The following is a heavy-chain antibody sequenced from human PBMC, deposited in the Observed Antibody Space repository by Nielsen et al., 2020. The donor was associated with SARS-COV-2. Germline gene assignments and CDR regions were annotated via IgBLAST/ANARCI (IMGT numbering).Heavy chain of an antibody. V-gene: IGHV3-23*03. Sequence: GESLKISCAASGFTFSSYALSWVRQAPGKGLEWVSVIYSDVTKTYYADSVKGRFTISRDNSKNTLYLQMNSLRAEDTAVYYCAKLPAGYCVGGNCYFDCWGQGTLVTVSS. CDR1: GFTFSSYA. D-gene: IGHD2-15*01. CDR2: IYSDVTKT. J-gene: IGHJ4*02. CDR3: AKLPAGYCVGGNCYFDC.